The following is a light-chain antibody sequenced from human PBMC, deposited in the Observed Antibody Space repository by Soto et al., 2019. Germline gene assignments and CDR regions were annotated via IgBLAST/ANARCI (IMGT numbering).Light chain of an antibody. Sequence: DIVMTQSPLSLPVTPGEPASMSCRSSQSLLHSNGYNYFDWYLQKPGQSPQLLIYLGSNRASGVPDRFSGSGSGTDFTLKLSRVEAEDVGVYYCMQALQLPHTFGQGKRLEIK. CDR1: QSLLHSNGYNY. CDR3: MQALQLPHT. V-gene: IGKV2-28*01. CDR2: LGS. J-gene: IGKJ5*01.